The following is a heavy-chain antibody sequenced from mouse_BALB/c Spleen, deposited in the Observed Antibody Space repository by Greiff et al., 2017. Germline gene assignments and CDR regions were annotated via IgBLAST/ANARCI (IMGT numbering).Heavy chain of an antibody. V-gene: IGHV1-20*01. J-gene: IGHJ4*01. CDR3: ARSAYDYGEYYAMDY. D-gene: IGHD2-4*01. Sequence: VQLKQSGPELVKPGASVKISCKASGYSFTGYFMNWVMQTPGKSLEWIGRINPYNGDTFYNQKFKGKATLTVDKTSNTDHMVLRSLTTEDSAVYYSARSAYDYGEYYAMDYWGQGTSVTVSS. CDR2: INPYNGDT. CDR1: GYSFTGYF.